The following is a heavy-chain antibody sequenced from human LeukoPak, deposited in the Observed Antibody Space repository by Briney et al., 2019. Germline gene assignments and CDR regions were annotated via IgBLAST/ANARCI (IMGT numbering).Heavy chain of an antibody. Sequence: GGSLRLSCAASGFTFSSYSMNWVRQAPGKGLEWVSYISSSSSTIYYADSVKGRFTISRDNAKNSLYLQMNSLRAEDTAVYYCARDCGSSSWYGPDYWGQGTLVTVSS. CDR3: ARDCGSSSWYGPDY. D-gene: IGHD6-13*01. CDR1: GFTFSSYS. J-gene: IGHJ4*02. V-gene: IGHV3-48*04. CDR2: ISSSSSTI.